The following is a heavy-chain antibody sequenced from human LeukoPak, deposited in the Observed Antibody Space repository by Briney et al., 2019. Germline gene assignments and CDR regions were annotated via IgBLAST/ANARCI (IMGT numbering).Heavy chain of an antibody. CDR3: TTRLRQWELPRLSFDY. Sequence: GGSLRLSCAASGFTFSNAWMSWVRQAPGKGLEWVGRIKSKTDGGTTDYAAPVKGRFTISRDDSKNTLYLQMNSLKTEDTAVYYCTTRLRQWELPRLSFDYWGQGTLVTVSS. D-gene: IGHD1-26*01. V-gene: IGHV3-15*01. CDR1: GFTFSNAW. CDR2: IKSKTDGGTT. J-gene: IGHJ4*02.